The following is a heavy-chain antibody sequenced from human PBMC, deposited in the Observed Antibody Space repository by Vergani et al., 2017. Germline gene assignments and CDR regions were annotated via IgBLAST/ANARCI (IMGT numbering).Heavy chain of an antibody. CDR2: INPNSGGT. D-gene: IGHD3-3*01. V-gene: IGHV1-2*02. Sequence: QVQLVQSGAEVKKPGASVKVSCKASGYTFTGYYMHWVRQAPGQGLEWMGWINPNSGGTHYAQKFQGRVTMTRDTSISTAYMELGRLRSDDTAVYYCARGVGNYDFWSGYYLEYFQHWGQGTLVTVSS. CDR1: GYTFTGYY. CDR3: ARGVGNYDFWSGYYLEYFQH. J-gene: IGHJ1*01.